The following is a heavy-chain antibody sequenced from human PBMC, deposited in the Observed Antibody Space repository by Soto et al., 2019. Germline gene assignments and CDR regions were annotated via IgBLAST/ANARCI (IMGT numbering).Heavy chain of an antibody. CDR2: INSDGSIT. J-gene: IGHJ6*02. V-gene: IGHV3-74*01. CDR1: GFTFSSYW. CDR3: ARQEGAAFYYDGMDV. Sequence: EVQLVESGGGLVQPGGSLRLSCAASGFTFSSYWMHWVRQAPGKGLVWVSRINSDGSITSYADSVKGRFTISRDNAKNTLYQHRNRLRAGDTDVYYWARQEGAAFYYDGMDVWGHGTTVTVSS.